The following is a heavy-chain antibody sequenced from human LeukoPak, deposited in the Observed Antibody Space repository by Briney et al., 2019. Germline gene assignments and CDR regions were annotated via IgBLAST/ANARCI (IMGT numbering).Heavy chain of an antibody. Sequence: PGGSLRLSCAASGFTFSSYAMSWVRQAPGKGLEWVSAISGSGGSTHYADSVKGRFTISRDNSKNTLYLQMNSLRAEDTAVYYCAKDFVFGRAARLDYWGQGTLVTVPS. CDR3: AKDFVFGRAARLDY. V-gene: IGHV3-23*01. J-gene: IGHJ4*02. CDR1: GFTFSSYA. D-gene: IGHD6-6*01. CDR2: ISGSGGST.